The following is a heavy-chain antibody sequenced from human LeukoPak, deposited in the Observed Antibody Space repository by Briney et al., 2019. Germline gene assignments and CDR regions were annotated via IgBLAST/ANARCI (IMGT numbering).Heavy chain of an antibody. CDR2: IYHSGST. J-gene: IGHJ4*02. CDR3: ARTKLGMGVDY. D-gene: IGHD7-27*01. Sequence: SETLSLTCTVSGYSISSGYYWGWIRQPPGKGLEWIGSIYHSGSTYYNPSLKSRVTISVDTSKNQFSLKLSSVTAADTAVYYCARTKLGMGVDYWGQGTLVTVSS. V-gene: IGHV4-38-2*02. CDR1: GYSISSGYY.